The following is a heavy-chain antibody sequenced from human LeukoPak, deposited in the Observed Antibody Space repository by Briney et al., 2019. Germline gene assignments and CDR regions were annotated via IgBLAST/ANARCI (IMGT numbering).Heavy chain of an antibody. V-gene: IGHV3-21*04. D-gene: IGHD3-3*01. CDR3: ARDSTLYYDFWSGYCSDY. CDR2: ISSSSSYI. Sequence: PGGSLRLSCAASGFTFSSYSMNWVRQAPGKGLEWVASISSSSSYIYYADSVKGRFTISRDNAKNSLYMQMNSLRAEDTAVYYCARDSTLYYDFWSGYCSDYWGERALGSVSS. CDR1: GFTFSSYS. J-gene: IGHJ4*02.